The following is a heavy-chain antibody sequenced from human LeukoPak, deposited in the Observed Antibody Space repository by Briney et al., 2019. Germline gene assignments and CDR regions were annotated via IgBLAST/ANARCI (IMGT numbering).Heavy chain of an antibody. Sequence: SVNVSCKASGGTFSSYAISWVRQAPGQGLEWMGRIIPILGIANYAQKFQGRVTITADKSTSTAYMELSSLRSEDTAVYYCARGKPRRGYSGYDLDYFDYLGQGTLVTVSS. V-gene: IGHV1-69*04. CDR3: ARGKPRRGYSGYDLDYFDY. CDR2: IIPILGIA. J-gene: IGHJ4*02. D-gene: IGHD5-12*01. CDR1: GGTFSSYA.